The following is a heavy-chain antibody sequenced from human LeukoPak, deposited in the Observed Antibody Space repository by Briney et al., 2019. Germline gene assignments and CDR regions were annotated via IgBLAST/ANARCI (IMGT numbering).Heavy chain of an antibody. D-gene: IGHD5-18*01. CDR3: AKGAYSYGSHPIDY. CDR1: GFTFSSYG. Sequence: PGGSLRLSCAASGFTFSSYGMSWVRQAPGKGLEWVSAISGSGGSTYYADSVKGRFTISRDNSKNTLYLQMNSLRAEDTAVYYCAKGAYSYGSHPIDYWGQGTLVTVSS. CDR2: ISGSGGST. J-gene: IGHJ4*02. V-gene: IGHV3-23*01.